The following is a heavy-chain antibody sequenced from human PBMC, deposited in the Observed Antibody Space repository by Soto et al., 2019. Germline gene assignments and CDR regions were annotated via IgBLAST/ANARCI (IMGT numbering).Heavy chain of an antibody. D-gene: IGHD6-13*01. J-gene: IGHJ6*02. Sequence: GGSLRLSCAASGFIVSSNYMSWVRQAPGKGLEWVSVISSGDDTYYADSMKSRLTISRDNSKNEVYLQMDNLRAEDTAVYYCARNSSPGGMDVWGQGTTVTVSS. CDR3: ARNSSPGGMDV. CDR1: GFIVSSNY. CDR2: ISSGDDT. V-gene: IGHV3-53*01.